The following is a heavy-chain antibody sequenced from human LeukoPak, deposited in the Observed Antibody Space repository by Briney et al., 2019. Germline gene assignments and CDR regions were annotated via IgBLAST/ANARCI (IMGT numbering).Heavy chain of an antibody. CDR1: GFTVSSNY. Sequence: AGGSLRLSCAASGFTVSSNYMSWVRQAPGKGLEWVSVIYSGGSTYYADSVKGRFTISRDNAKNSLYLQMNSLRAEDTAVYYCARQSQAPFDYWGQGTLVTVSS. J-gene: IGHJ4*02. V-gene: IGHV3-66*04. CDR2: IYSGGST. CDR3: ARQSQAPFDY.